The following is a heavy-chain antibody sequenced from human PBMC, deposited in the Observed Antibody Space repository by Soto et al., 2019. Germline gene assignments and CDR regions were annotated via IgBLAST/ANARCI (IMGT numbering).Heavy chain of an antibody. Sequence: SETLSLTCAVYSGSFSGYYWSWIRQPPGKGLEWIGEINHSGSTNYNPSLKSRVTISVDTSKNQFSLKLSSVTAADTAVYYCALSGYSYGPWEDYYCMDVWGKGTTVTVSS. CDR3: ALSGYSYGPWEDYYCMDV. CDR2: INHSGST. J-gene: IGHJ6*03. D-gene: IGHD5-18*01. CDR1: SGSFSGYY. V-gene: IGHV4-34*01.